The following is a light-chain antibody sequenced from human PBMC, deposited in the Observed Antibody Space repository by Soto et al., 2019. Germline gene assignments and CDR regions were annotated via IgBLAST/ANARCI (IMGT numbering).Light chain of an antibody. J-gene: IGKJ1*01. CDR2: AAS. Sequence: IRMTQSPSSFSASTGDRVTITCRASQGISSYLAWYQQKPGKAPKLLIYAASTLQSGVPSRFSGSGSGTDFTLTISSLRPDDFATYYCQHYNSYSEAFGQGTKVDIK. V-gene: IGKV1-8*01. CDR3: QHYNSYSEA. CDR1: QGISSY.